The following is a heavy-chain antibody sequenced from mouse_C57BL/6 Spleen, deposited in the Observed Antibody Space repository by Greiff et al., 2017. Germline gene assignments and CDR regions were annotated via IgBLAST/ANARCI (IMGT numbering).Heavy chain of an antibody. V-gene: IGHV1-69*01. Sequence: QVQLQQPGAELVMPGASVKLSCKASGYTFTSYWMHWVKQRPGQGLEWIGEIDPSDSYTNYNQKFKGKSTLTVDKSSSTAYMRLSSLTSEDSAVYYCARSVATVVDYYAMDYWGQGTSVTVSS. CDR1: GYTFTSYW. D-gene: IGHD1-1*01. CDR3: ARSVATVVDYYAMDY. J-gene: IGHJ4*01. CDR2: IDPSDSYT.